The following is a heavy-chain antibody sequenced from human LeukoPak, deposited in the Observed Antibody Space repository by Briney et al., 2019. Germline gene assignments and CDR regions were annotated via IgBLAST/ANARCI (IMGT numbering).Heavy chain of an antibody. CDR3: AKDKVLWFGESFDY. CDR2: ISGDGGST. J-gene: IGHJ4*02. Sequence: PGGSLRRSCAASGFTFDDYAMHWVRQAPGKGLEWVSLISGDGGSTYYADSVKGRFTISRDNSKNSLYLQMNSLRTEDTALYYCAKDKVLWFGESFDYWGQGTLVTVSS. D-gene: IGHD3-10*01. V-gene: IGHV3-43*02. CDR1: GFTFDDYA.